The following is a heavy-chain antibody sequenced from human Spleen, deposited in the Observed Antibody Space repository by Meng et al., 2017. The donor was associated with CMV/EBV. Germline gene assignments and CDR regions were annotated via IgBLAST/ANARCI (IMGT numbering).Heavy chain of an antibody. CDR2: INPNSGGT. CDR1: GYTFTSYG. V-gene: IGHV1-2*02. J-gene: IGHJ6*02. CDR3: ARVRGRGHYYYGMDV. Sequence: ASVKVSCKASGYTFTSYGISWVRQAPGQGLEWMGWINPNSGGTNYAQKFQGRVTMTRDTSISTAYMELSRLRSDDTAVYYCARVRGRGHYYYGMDVWGQGTTVTVSS. D-gene: IGHD1-26*01.